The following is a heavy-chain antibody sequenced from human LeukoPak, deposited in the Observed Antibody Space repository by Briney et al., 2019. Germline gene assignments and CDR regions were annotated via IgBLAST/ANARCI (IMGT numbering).Heavy chain of an antibody. V-gene: IGHV3-53*04. D-gene: IGHD2-2*01. Sequence: GGSLRLSCAASGFTVSSNHMSWVRQAPGKGLEWVSVIYSGGSTYYADSVKGRFTISRHNSKNKLYLQMNSLRAEDTAVYYCVSSTAAIFGYWGQGTLVTVSS. CDR2: IYSGGST. CDR3: VSSTAAIFGY. CDR1: GFTVSSNH. J-gene: IGHJ4*02.